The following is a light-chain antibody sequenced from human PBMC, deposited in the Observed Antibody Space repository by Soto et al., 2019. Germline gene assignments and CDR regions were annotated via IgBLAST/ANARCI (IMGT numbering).Light chain of an antibody. V-gene: IGKV4-1*01. J-gene: IGKJ1*01. CDR2: WAS. Sequence: EIVLTQSPGTLSLSPGERSTLSFRSSQSVSNNYLAWYQQKPGQPPKLLIYWASTRASGVPDRFSGSGSGTDFTLTINSLQAEDVAVYYCQQYLHTPRTFGQGTKVDIK. CDR1: QSVSNNY. CDR3: QQYLHTPRT.